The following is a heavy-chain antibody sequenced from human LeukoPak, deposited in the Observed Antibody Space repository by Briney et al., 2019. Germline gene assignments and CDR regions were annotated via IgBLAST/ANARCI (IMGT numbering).Heavy chain of an antibody. Sequence: PGGSLRLSCAASGFTVSSNYMSRVRQAPGKGLEWVSVIYSGGSTYYADSVKGRFTISRDNSKNALYLQMNSLRAEDTAVYYCARDLKGVYYFDYWGQGTLVTVSS. D-gene: IGHD3-16*01. J-gene: IGHJ4*02. CDR1: GFTVSSNY. V-gene: IGHV3-53*01. CDR3: ARDLKGVYYFDY. CDR2: IYSGGST.